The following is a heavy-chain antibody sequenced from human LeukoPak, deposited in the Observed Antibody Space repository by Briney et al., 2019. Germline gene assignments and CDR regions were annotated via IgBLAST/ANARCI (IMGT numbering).Heavy chain of an antibody. J-gene: IGHJ4*02. CDR3: ARNQRNWDLDY. CDR2: ISAYNGNT. D-gene: IGHD7-27*01. CDR1: GYTFTSYG. Sequence: ASVKVSCKASGYTFTSYGICWVRQAPGQGLEWMGWISAYNGNTNYAQKLQGRVTITRNTSKTTAYMELNSLRSEDTAVYYCARNQRNWDLDYLGQGTLVTVSS. V-gene: IGHV1-18*01.